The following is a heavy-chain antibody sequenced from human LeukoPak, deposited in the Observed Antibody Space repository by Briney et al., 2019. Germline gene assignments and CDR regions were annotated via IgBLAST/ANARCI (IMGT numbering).Heavy chain of an antibody. Sequence: PGGSLRLSCAASGFTFSSYAMSWVRQASGKRLEWGSVMYSGGSTFYGDSVKGRFTISRDNSMNTLYLQMNSLRVDDTAVYYCAREQVVVGRGYYGMDVWGQGTTVTVSS. CDR2: MYSGGST. D-gene: IGHD2-2*01. CDR1: GFTFSSYA. CDR3: AREQVVVGRGYYGMDV. J-gene: IGHJ6*02. V-gene: IGHV3-66*01.